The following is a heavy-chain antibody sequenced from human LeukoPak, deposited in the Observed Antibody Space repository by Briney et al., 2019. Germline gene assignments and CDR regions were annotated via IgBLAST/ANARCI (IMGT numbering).Heavy chain of an antibody. D-gene: IGHD5-24*01. Sequence: TGGSLRLTCAASGFTVSSNYMSWVRQAPGKGLEWVANIKEDGSEDYYADSVKGRFAISKDNAKNSLYLQMNNLRAEDTAMYYCARDADGYEDWGQGTLVTVSS. V-gene: IGHV3-7*01. CDR3: ARDADGYED. J-gene: IGHJ4*02. CDR2: IKEDGSED. CDR1: GFTVSSNY.